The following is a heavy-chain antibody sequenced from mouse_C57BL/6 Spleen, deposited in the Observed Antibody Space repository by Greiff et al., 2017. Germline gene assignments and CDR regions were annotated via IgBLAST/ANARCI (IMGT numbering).Heavy chain of an antibody. CDR2: ISSGSSTI. D-gene: IGHD1-1*01. Sequence: EVQVVESGGGLVKPGGSLKLSCAASGFTFSDYGMHWVRQAPEKGLEWVAYISSGSSTIYYADTVKGRFTISRDNAKDTLFLQMTSLRSEDTAMYYGGSRGFLTTVDYAKDDWGQGTSVTVSS. J-gene: IGHJ4*01. V-gene: IGHV5-17*01. CDR3: GSRGFLTTVDYAKDD. CDR1: GFTFSDYG.